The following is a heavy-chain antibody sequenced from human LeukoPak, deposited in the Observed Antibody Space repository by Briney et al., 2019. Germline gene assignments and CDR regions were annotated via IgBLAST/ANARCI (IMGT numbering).Heavy chain of an antibody. V-gene: IGHV3-7*05. Sequence: GGSLRLSCVASGFSFGSYWMAWVRQAPGKGLKWVANMKHDGIEKYHVDSVKGRFTISRDNTKNSLYLHMSSLRVEDTAVYYCAREGREGYNYPALDFWGQGILVTVSS. J-gene: IGHJ4*02. CDR2: MKHDGIEK. CDR1: GFSFGSYW. CDR3: AREGREGYNYPALDF. D-gene: IGHD5-24*01.